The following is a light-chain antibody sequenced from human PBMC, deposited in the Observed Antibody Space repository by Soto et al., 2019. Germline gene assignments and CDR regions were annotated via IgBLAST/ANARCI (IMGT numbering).Light chain of an antibody. CDR3: QQYGSSPQT. V-gene: IGKV3-20*01. CDR2: GAS. J-gene: IGKJ1*01. Sequence: EIVLTQSPGTLSLSPGERATLSCRASQSVSSSYLAWYQQKPGQAPMLIIYGASSRATGIPDRFSGSGSGTDFTLTISRLEPEDFAMYSCQQYGSSPQTFGEGTKVEIK. CDR1: QSVSSSY.